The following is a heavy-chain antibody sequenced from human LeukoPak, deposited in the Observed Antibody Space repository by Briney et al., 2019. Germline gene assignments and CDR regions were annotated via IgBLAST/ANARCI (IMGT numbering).Heavy chain of an antibody. CDR3: ARAVVTSYYYYYMDV. J-gene: IGHJ6*03. Sequence: PGGSLRLSCAASGFTFSSYSMNWVRQAPGKGLEWVSSISSSSSYIYYADSVKGRFTISRDNAKNSLYLQMSSLRAEDTAVYYCARAVVTSYYYYYMDVWGKGTTVTVSS. V-gene: IGHV3-21*01. CDR2: ISSSSSYI. CDR1: GFTFSSYS. D-gene: IGHD4-23*01.